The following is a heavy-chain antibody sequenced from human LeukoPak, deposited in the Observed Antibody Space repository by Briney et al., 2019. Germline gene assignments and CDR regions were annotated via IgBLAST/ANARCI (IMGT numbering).Heavy chain of an antibody. D-gene: IGHD2-15*01. CDR3: AKDRLTYYYYGMDV. Sequence: GGSLRLSCAASGLTFSSYAMNWVRQAPGKGLEWVACITTRSSYMYYADSVKGRFTISRDNAKNSLYLQMNSLRAEDTAVYYCAKDRLTYYYYGMDVWGQGTTVTVSS. V-gene: IGHV3-21*01. CDR2: ITTRSSYM. J-gene: IGHJ6*02. CDR1: GLTFSSYA.